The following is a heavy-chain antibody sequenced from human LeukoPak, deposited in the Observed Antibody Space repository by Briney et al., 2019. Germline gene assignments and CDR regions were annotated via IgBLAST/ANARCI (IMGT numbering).Heavy chain of an antibody. D-gene: IGHD3-22*01. CDR2: ISYDGSNE. J-gene: IGHJ4*02. Sequence: GRSLRLSCTASGFXFSNYGIHWVRQAPGKGLEWVAVISYDGSNEYYADSVKGRFTISRDNSKNTLFLQMNSLRPEDTAVYHCAKVALFSGYYPPFDYWGQGTLVTVSS. CDR3: AKVALFSGYYPPFDY. CDR1: GFXFSNYG. V-gene: IGHV3-30*18.